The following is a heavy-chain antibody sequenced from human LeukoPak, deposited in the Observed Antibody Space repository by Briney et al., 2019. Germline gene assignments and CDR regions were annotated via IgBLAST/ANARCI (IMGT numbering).Heavy chain of an antibody. Sequence: SETLSLTCTVSGGSISSYYWSWIRQPPGKGLEWIGYIYYSGSTNYNPSLKSRVTISVDTSKNQFSLKLSSVTAADTAVYYCARLPYYSSTLDYWGQGTLVTVSS. CDR3: ARLPYYSSTLDY. CDR1: GGSISSYY. CDR2: IYYSGST. V-gene: IGHV4-59*01. J-gene: IGHJ4*02. D-gene: IGHD3-10*01.